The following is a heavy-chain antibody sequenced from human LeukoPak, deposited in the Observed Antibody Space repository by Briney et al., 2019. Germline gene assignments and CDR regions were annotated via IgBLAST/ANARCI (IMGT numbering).Heavy chain of an antibody. V-gene: IGHV1-8*01. CDR2: MNPNSGNT. CDR3: ASYHYCGSGSYSLPIYYYYGMDV. CDR1: GYTFTSYD. Sequence: ASVKVSCKASGYTFTSYDINWVRQATGQGLEWMGWMNPNSGNTGYAQKFQGRVTMTRNTSISTAYMELSSLRSEDTAVYYCASYHYCGSGSYSLPIYYYYGMDVWGQGTTVTVSS. D-gene: IGHD3-10*01. J-gene: IGHJ6*02.